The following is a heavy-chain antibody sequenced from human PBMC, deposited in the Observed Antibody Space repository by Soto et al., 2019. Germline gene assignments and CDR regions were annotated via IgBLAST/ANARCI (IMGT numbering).Heavy chain of an antibody. V-gene: IGHV3-7*04. CDR2: IKQDGSET. Sequence: EVQLVESGGGLVQPGGSLRLSCVGSGFTFSVYWMTWVRQAPGKGLEWVANIKQDGSETYYGDSVKGRFTIYRDNAKNSLILQMNSLGLEDTVVYFCARDGTGSRALHLWGQGTLVTVSS. J-gene: IGHJ5*02. CDR1: GFTFSVYW. CDR3: ARDGTGSRALHL. D-gene: IGHD2-2*01.